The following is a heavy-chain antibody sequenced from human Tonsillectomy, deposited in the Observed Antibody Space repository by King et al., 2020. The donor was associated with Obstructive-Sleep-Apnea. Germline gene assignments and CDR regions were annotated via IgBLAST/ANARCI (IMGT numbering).Heavy chain of an antibody. CDR2: IWYDGRNK. V-gene: IGHV3-33*01. CDR1: GFTFGSYG. Sequence: VQLVESGGGVVQPGRSLRLSCAASGFTFGSYGMHWVRQAPGKGLQWVAVIWYDGRNKCYADSVKGRFTISRDNSKNTLYLQMNSLRAEDTAVYYCARDSVDWGAYYSGSGTTAFDIWGQGTMVTVSS. CDR3: ARDSVDWGAYYSGSGTTAFDI. J-gene: IGHJ3*02. D-gene: IGHD3-10*01.